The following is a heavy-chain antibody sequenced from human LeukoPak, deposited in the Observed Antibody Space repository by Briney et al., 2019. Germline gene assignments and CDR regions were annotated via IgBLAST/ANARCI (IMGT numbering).Heavy chain of an antibody. Sequence: PGGSLRLSCAASGFTFSSYAMSWVRQAPGKGLEWVSAISGSGGSTYYADSVKGRFTISRDNSKNTLYLQMNSVRAEDTAVYYCAKDRTGYCSGGSCYGTCFDYWGQGTLVTVSS. CDR2: ISGSGGST. CDR3: AKDRTGYCSGGSCYGTCFDY. CDR1: GFTFSSYA. D-gene: IGHD2-15*01. V-gene: IGHV3-23*01. J-gene: IGHJ4*02.